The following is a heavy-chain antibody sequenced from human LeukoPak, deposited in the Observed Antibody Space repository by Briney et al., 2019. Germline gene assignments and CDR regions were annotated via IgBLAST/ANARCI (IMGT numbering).Heavy chain of an antibody. CDR2: INSDGSST. CDR3: ATSGYSGYDPGYGMDV. D-gene: IGHD5-12*01. CDR1: GFTFSSYW. Sequence: GGSLRLSCAASGFTFSSYWMHWVRHAPGKGLVWVSRINSDGSSTSYADSVKGRFTISRDNAKNTLYLQMNSLRAEDTAVYYCATSGYSGYDPGYGMDVWGQGTTVTVSS. V-gene: IGHV3-74*01. J-gene: IGHJ6*02.